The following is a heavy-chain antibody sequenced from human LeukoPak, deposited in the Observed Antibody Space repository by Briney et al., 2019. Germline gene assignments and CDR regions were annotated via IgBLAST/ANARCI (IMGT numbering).Heavy chain of an antibody. CDR3: AKETTPGGYCGNSPGY. J-gene: IGHJ4*02. CDR1: GFTFSSYG. V-gene: IGHV3-30*02. Sequence: PGGSPRLSCAASGFTFSSYGMHWVRQAPGKGLEGVAFIRYDGSNKYYADSVKGRFTISRDNSKNTLYLQMNSLRAEDTAVYYCAKETTPGGYCGNSPGYWGQGTLVTVSS. CDR2: IRYDGSNK. D-gene: IGHD4-23*01.